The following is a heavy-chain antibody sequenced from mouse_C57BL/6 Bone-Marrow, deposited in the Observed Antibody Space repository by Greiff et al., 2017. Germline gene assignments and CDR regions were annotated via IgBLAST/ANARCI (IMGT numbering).Heavy chain of an antibody. CDR2: IDPENGDT. Sequence: VQLKESGAELVRPGASVKLSCTASGFNIKDDYMPWVKQRPEQGLEWIGWIDPENGDTEYASKFQGKATITADTSSNTAYLQLSSLTSEDTAVDYCTTHYDYLWFAYWGQGTLVTVSA. D-gene: IGHD2-4*01. J-gene: IGHJ3*01. V-gene: IGHV14-4*01. CDR1: GFNIKDDY. CDR3: TTHYDYLWFAY.